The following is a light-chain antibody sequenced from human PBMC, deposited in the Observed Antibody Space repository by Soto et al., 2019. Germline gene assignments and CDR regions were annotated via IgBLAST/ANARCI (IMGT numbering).Light chain of an antibody. V-gene: IGLV2-14*01. CDR1: SSDVGDYNY. Sequence: QSALTQPASVSGSPGQSITISCTGTSSDVGDYNYVSWYQHHPGKAPKVMIYEVRNRPSGVSNRFSGSKSGNTASLTISGLQAEDETDYYCFSYTSSGTYVFGTGTKLTVL. CDR3: FSYTSSGTYV. CDR2: EVR. J-gene: IGLJ1*01.